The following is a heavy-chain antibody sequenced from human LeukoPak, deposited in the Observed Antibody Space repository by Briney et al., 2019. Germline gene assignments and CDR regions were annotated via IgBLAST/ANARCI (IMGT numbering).Heavy chain of an antibody. J-gene: IGHJ4*02. D-gene: IGHD6-19*01. V-gene: IGHV3-74*01. CDR2: INSDGNYT. CDR1: GFTFSSYW. CDR3: AREYSSGWTSDY. Sequence: GGSLRLSCAASGFTFSSYWMNWVRQAPGKGLVWVSRINSDGNYTTYADSVKGRFTISRDNAKNTLSLQMNSLRAEDTAVYYCAREYSSGWTSDYWGQGTRVTVSS.